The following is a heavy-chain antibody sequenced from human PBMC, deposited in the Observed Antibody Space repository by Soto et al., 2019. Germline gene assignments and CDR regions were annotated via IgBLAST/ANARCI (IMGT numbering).Heavy chain of an antibody. CDR1: GGSMSSFY. CDR3: ARGGWYVDY. D-gene: IGHD6-19*01. V-gene: IGHV4-59*01. Sequence: QVQLQESGPGLVKPSETLSLTCTVSGGSMSSFYWSWIRQPPGKGLEWIGYIYYNGNTNYSPSLKSRVTMSVDTSKNQVFLKLTSVTAADTAVYFCARGGWYVDYWGQGPLVTVSS. CDR2: IYYNGNT. J-gene: IGHJ4*02.